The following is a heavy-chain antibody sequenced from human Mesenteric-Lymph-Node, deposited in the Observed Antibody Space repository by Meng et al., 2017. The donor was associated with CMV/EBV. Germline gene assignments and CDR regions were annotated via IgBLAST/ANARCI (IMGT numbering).Heavy chain of an antibody. V-gene: IGHV7-4-1*02. CDR2: INTGTGNP. CDR3: ARDLYSASLS. J-gene: IGHJ5*02. CDR1: GYHFTSYA. Sequence: VSCKTSGYHFTSYAMNWVRQAPGQGLEWMGWINTGTGNPTYAQGFTGRFVFSLDTSVSTAYLQINSLQADDTAVYYCARDLYSASLSWGQGTLVTVSS. D-gene: IGHD6-13*01.